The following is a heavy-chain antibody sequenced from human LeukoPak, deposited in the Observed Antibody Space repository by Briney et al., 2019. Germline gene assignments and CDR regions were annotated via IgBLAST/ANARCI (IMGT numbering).Heavy chain of an antibody. J-gene: IGHJ3*02. D-gene: IGHD3-22*01. CDR2: IYYSGST. CDR1: GGSISGYY. CDR3: ALAPGAYYYDSSGYGAFDI. Sequence: SETLSLTCTVSGGSISGYYWSWIRQPPGKGLEWIGYIYYSGSTNYNPSLKSRVTISVDTSKNQFSLKLSSVTAADTAVYYCALAPGAYYYDSSGYGAFDIWGQGTMVTVSS. V-gene: IGHV4-59*01.